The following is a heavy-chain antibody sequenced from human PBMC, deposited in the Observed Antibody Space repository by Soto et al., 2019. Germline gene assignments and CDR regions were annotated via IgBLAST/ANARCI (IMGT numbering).Heavy chain of an antibody. CDR3: ASARVAYGMDV. CDR1: GGSISSGGYS. CDR2: IYHSGST. D-gene: IGHD2-15*01. J-gene: IGHJ6*02. V-gene: IGHV4-30-2*01. Sequence: QLQLQESGSGLVKPSQTLSLTCAVSGGSISSGGYSWSWIRQPPGKGLEWIGYIYHSGSTYYNPSLKSRVPISVDRSKNQFSLKLSSVTAADTAVYYCASARVAYGMDVWGQGTTVTVSS.